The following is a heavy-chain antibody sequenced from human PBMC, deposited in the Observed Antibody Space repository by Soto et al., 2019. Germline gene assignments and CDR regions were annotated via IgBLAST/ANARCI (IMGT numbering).Heavy chain of an antibody. V-gene: IGHV4-31*03. Sequence: QVQLQESGPGLVKPSQTLSLTCTVSGGFISSGDYYWNWIRQLPGKGLEWIGYIEHSGSSFYNPSLKGRVALALDTSMNQFSLKLNSVTAADTAVYYCAREVVPATVDFCYYYIDFWGKGTTVTVSS. CDR1: GGFISSGDYY. CDR2: IEHSGSS. CDR3: AREVVPATVDFCYYYIDF. D-gene: IGHD2-2*01. J-gene: IGHJ6*03.